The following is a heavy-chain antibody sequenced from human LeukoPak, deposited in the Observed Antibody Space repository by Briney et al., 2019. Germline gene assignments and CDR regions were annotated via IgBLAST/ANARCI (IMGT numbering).Heavy chain of an antibody. J-gene: IGHJ3*02. CDR1: GFTFSSYA. V-gene: IGHV3-30-3*01. Sequence: GGSLRLSCAASGFTFSSYAMHWVRQAPGKGLEWVAVISYDGSNKYYADSVKGRFTISRDNSKNTLYLQMNSLRAEDTVVYYCNYYYDSSGYYQDDAFDIWGQGTMVTVSS. CDR2: ISYDGSNK. CDR3: NYYYDSSGYYQDDAFDI. D-gene: IGHD3-22*01.